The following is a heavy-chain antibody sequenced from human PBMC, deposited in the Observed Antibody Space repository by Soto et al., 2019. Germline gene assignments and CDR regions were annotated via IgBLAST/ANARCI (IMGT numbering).Heavy chain of an antibody. J-gene: IGHJ4*02. V-gene: IGHV1-18*01. CDR2: ISAWGNT. CDR3: ARDLDGSGSYYTDY. D-gene: IGHD3-10*01. CDR1: GYTFTNYG. Sequence: QVQLVQSGAEVKKPGASVKVSCKASGYTFTNYGISWVRQAPGQGLEWMGWISAWGNTNYAQKPQGRVTMTTDTSASTAFMELRSLRSDDTAMYFCARDLDGSGSYYTDYWGQGTLVTVSS.